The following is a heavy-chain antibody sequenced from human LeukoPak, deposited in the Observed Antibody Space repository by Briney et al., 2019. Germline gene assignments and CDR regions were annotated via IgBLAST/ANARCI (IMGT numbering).Heavy chain of an antibody. Sequence: ASVKVSCKASGYTFTGYYMHWVRQAPGQGLEWMGWINPNSGVTNYAQKFQGRVTMTRDTSISTAYMELSRLRSDDTAVYYCARERRTVVVPAAIGRGYYYYGMDVWGQGTTVTVSS. D-gene: IGHD2-2*02. CDR3: ARERRTVVVPAAIGRGYYYYGMDV. V-gene: IGHV1-2*02. CDR2: INPNSGVT. J-gene: IGHJ6*02. CDR1: GYTFTGYY.